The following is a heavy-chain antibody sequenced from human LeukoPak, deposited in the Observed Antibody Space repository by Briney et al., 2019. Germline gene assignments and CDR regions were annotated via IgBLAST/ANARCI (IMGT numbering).Heavy chain of an antibody. CDR1: GGPISSTNW. V-gene: IGHV4-4*02. J-gene: IGHJ3*02. CDR3: ARKIGSSGAFDI. Sequence: SSGTLSLTCAVSGGPISSTNWWSWVRQPPGKGLEWIGEIYHSGSTNYNPSLRSRITISVDKSKDQFSLRLSSVTAADTAVYYCARKIGSSGAFDIWGQGTMVTVSS. D-gene: IGHD1-26*01. CDR2: IYHSGST.